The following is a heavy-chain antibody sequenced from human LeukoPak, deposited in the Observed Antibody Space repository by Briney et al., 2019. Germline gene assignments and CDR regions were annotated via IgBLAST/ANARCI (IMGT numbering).Heavy chain of an antibody. CDR1: GYSISSGYY. J-gene: IGHJ3*02. Sequence: SETLSLTCTVSGYSISSGYYWDWIRQPPGKGLEWIGSIYHSGNTYYNPSLKSRATMSVDTSKNQFSLKLSSVTAADTAVYYCAREGVLGAFDIWGQGKMVTVSS. CDR2: IYHSGNT. D-gene: IGHD2/OR15-2a*01. V-gene: IGHV4-38-2*02. CDR3: AREGVLGAFDI.